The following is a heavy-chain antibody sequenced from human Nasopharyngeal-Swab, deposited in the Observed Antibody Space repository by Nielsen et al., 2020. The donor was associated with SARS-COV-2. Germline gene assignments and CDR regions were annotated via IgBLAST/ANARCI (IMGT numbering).Heavy chain of an antibody. CDR1: GFTFDDYA. CDR3: ATDATSYYYYGMDV. D-gene: IGHD1-26*01. J-gene: IGHJ6*02. V-gene: IGHV3-9*01. CDR2: ISWNSGSI. Sequence: GGSLRLSCAASGFTFDDYAMHWVRQAPGKGLDWVSGISWNSGSIGYADSVKGRFTISRDNAKNSLYLQMNSLRAEDTALYYCATDATSYYYYGMDVWGQGTTVTVSS.